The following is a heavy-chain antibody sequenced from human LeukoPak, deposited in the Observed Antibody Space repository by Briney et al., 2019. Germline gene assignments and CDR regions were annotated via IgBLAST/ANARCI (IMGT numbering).Heavy chain of an antibody. D-gene: IGHD2-15*01. Sequence: ASVKVSCKASGYTFTSYYMHWVRQAPGQGLEWMGIINPSGGGTSYAQKFQGRVTMTRDMSTSTVYMELSSLRSEDTAVYYCTVNYCSGGSCYMFWGQGTLVTVSS. J-gene: IGHJ4*01. CDR3: TVNYCSGGSCYMF. CDR2: INPSGGGT. CDR1: GYTFTSYY. V-gene: IGHV1-46*01.